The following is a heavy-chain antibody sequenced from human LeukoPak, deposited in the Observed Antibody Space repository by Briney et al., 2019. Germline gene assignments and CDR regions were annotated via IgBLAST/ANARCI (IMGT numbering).Heavy chain of an antibody. D-gene: IGHD2-2*02. CDR3: ARGRVRAYVVPAAICDP. V-gene: IGHV1-2*02. J-gene: IGHJ5*02. CDR1: GYTFTGYY. CDR2: INPNSGGT. Sequence: ASVKVSCKASGYTFTGYYMHWVGQAPGQGLEWLGWINPNSGGTNYAQKFQGRVTMTRDTSIGTAYMELSRLRSDDTAVYYCARGRVRAYVVPAAICDPWGQGTLVTVSP.